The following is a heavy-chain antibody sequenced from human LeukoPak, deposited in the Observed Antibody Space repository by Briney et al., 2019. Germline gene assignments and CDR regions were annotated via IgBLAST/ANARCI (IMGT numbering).Heavy chain of an antibody. CDR2: ISYDGSTR. V-gene: IGHV3-30*04. CDR1: GLTFSSYA. J-gene: IGHJ4*02. Sequence: PGGSLRLSCAASGLTFSSYAMDWVRQAPGKGLEWVAPISYDGSTRDYVDSEKGRFTTSRDNSINTLYLQMNRLRPEDTAVYYCARAPYSSGWYYFDYWGQGTLVTVSS. D-gene: IGHD6-19*01. CDR3: ARAPYSSGWYYFDY.